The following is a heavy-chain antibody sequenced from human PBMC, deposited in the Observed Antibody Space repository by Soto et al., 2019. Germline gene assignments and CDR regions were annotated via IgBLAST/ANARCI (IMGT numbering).Heavy chain of an antibody. CDR3: AKVIGGSEDYWGGSHHYYALDG. CDR1: GFIFSDYA. CDR2: ISGSDGTT. D-gene: IGHD2-21*01. V-gene: IGHV3-23*01. J-gene: IGHJ6*02. Sequence: EVQLLESGGGLTQPGGSLRLSCAASGFIFSDYAMYWVRQAPGKGLEWVSVISGSDGTTYYADSVRGRFTMSRDNSRNTIFLQVVGLAAGGTAVYYWAKVIGGSEDYWGGSHHYYALDGWGQGTTVTVSS.